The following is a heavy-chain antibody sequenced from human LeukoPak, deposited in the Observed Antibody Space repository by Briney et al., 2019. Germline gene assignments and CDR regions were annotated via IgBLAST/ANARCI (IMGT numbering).Heavy chain of an antibody. CDR2: IYLGDSDT. CDR3: ARPSDLGYYYGMDV. V-gene: IGHV5-51*01. D-gene: IGHD7-27*01. Sequence: GESLKISCKSSGYSFTDYWIGWMRQMPAKGLEWMGIIYLGDSDTRYSPSFQGQVTISADKSISAAYLQWSSLKASDTAIYYCARPSDLGYYYGMDVWGQGTTVTVSS. J-gene: IGHJ6*02. CDR1: GYSFTDYW.